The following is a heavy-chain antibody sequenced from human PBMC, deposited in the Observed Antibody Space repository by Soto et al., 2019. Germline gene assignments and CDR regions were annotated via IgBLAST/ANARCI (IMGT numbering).Heavy chain of an antibody. CDR1: GDSIRPYY. CDR3: ARVTYDSFTAYSYYFDY. Sequence: SATLSLTCTVSGDSIRPYYWTWIRQPPGKGLEWIGYVYYSGSVNYKSSLKSRVTMSVDTSKNQFSLRLNSVTAADTAVYYCARVTYDSFTAYSYYFDYWGQGTLVTVSS. V-gene: IGHV4-59*01. D-gene: IGHD3-9*01. CDR2: VYYSGSV. J-gene: IGHJ4*02.